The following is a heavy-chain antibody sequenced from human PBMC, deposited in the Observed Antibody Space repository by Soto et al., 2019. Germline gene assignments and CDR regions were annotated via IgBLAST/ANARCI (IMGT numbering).Heavy chain of an antibody. D-gene: IGHD2-21*02. CDR1: GGSISSYY. Sequence: QVQLQESGPGLVKPSETLSLTCTVSGGSISSYYWSWIRQPPGQGLEWIGYIYYSGSTNSNPSLKSRVTISVDTSKNQFSLKLSSVTAADTAVYYCARDPSCGGDCYSSFDLWGRGTLVTVSS. V-gene: IGHV4-59*01. CDR3: ARDPSCGGDCYSSFDL. J-gene: IGHJ2*01. CDR2: IYYSGST.